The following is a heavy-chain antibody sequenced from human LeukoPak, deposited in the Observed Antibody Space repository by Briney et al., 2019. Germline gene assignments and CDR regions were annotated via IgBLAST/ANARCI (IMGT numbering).Heavy chain of an antibody. CDR3: ARDSRNAYGSGSYYQFDY. Sequence: ASVKVSCKASGGTFSSYAISWVRQAPGQGLEWMGGIIPIFGTANYAQKFQGRVTITADESTSTAYMELSSLRSEDTAVYYCARDSRNAYGSGSYYQFDYWGQGTLVTVSS. CDR1: GGTFSSYA. V-gene: IGHV1-69*13. J-gene: IGHJ4*02. D-gene: IGHD3-10*01. CDR2: IIPIFGTA.